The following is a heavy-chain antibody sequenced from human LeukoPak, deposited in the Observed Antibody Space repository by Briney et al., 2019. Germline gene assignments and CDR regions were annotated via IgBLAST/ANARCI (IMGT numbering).Heavy chain of an antibody. V-gene: IGHV1-69*01. CDR3: AGFFYDNSGDAFDI. CDR2: LIPIYGSA. CDR1: GGTFSSYA. D-gene: IGHD3-22*01. J-gene: IGHJ3*02. Sequence: SVKVSCKASGGTFSSYAISWVRQAPGQGLEWMGGLIPIYGSANYAQKFQGRVTITSDESTRTVYMELSSLRPEDSAVYYCAGFFYDNSGDAFDIWGQGTMVTVSS.